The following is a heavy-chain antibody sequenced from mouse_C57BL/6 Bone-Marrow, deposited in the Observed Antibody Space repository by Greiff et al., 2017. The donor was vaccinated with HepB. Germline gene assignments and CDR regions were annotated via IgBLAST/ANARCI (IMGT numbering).Heavy chain of an antibody. D-gene: IGHD2-12*01. CDR2: IDPSDSYT. V-gene: IGHV1-59*01. CDR1: GYTFTSYW. J-gene: IGHJ4*01. Sequence: QVQLQQPGAELVRPGTSVKLSCKASGYTFTSYWMHWVKQRPGQGLEWIGVIDPSDSYTNYNQKFKGKATLTVDTSSSTAYMQLSSLTSEDSAVYYCASDELFYSYYSYAMDYWGQGTSVTVSA. CDR3: ASDELFYSYYSYAMDY.